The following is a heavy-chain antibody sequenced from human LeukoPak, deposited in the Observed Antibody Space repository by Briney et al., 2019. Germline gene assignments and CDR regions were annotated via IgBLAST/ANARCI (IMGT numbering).Heavy chain of an antibody. D-gene: IGHD2/OR15-2a*01. V-gene: IGHV3-74*01. CDR2: IASDGSST. J-gene: IGHJ4*02. CDR1: GFTFSSYW. CDR3: AKLIVASDY. Sequence: GGSLRLSCAASGFTFSSYWMNWVRQAPGKGLVWVSRIASDGSSTTYADSVKGRFTISRDNSKNTLYLQMNSLRAEDTAIYFCAKLIVASDYWGQGTLVTVSS.